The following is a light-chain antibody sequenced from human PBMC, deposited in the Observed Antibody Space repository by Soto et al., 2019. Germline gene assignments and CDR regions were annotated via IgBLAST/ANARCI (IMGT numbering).Light chain of an antibody. J-gene: IGKJ1*01. CDR3: QQYGDLPPT. CDR2: GAS. Sequence: DILLTQSPGTLSLSPGQRATLSCRASQSVTYDQLAWYRQTPGQAPRLLIYGASSRAAGIPDRFSGSGSGTDFTLTISRLEPEDFVVYHCQQYGDLPPTFGQGTKVDIK. CDR1: QSVTYDQ. V-gene: IGKV3-20*01.